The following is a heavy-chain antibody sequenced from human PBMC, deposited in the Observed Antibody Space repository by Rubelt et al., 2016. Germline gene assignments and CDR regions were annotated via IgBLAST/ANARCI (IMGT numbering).Heavy chain of an antibody. V-gene: IGHV3-23*01. CDR2: IRVSGGST. CDR1: GFTFSGSA. Sequence: AASGFTFSGSAMSWIRQAPGKGLEWVSGIRVSGGSTYYADFVQGRFTISRENTKNMLNLQMNSLGAEETAIDDGAKVGISLLEEVVGGQGALVTGSS. J-gene: IGHJ1*01. D-gene: IGHD3-3*02. CDR3: AKVGISLLEEVV.